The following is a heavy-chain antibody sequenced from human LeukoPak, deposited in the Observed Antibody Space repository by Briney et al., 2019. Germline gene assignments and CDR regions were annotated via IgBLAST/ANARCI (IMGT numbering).Heavy chain of an antibody. Sequence: GGSLGLSCAASGFTFSSYAMHWVRQVPGKGLEWVAVISYDGSNKYYADSVKGRFTISRDNSKNTLYLQMNSLRAEDTAVYYCAREEWELTRGYFDYWGQGTLVTVSS. V-gene: IGHV3-30-3*01. D-gene: IGHD1-26*01. J-gene: IGHJ4*02. CDR2: ISYDGSNK. CDR1: GFTFSSYA. CDR3: AREEWELTRGYFDY.